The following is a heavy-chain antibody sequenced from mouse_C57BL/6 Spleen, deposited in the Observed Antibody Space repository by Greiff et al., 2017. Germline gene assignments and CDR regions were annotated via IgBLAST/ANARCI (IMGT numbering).Heavy chain of an antibody. D-gene: IGHD1-1*01. Sequence: EVKVEESGGGLVKPGGSLKLSCAASGFTFSDYGMHWVRQAPEKGLEWVAYISSGSSTIYYADTVKGRFTISRDNAKNTLFLQMTSLRSEDTAMYYCAGVLRSYYAMDYWGQGTSVTVSS. V-gene: IGHV5-17*01. CDR1: GFTFSDYG. J-gene: IGHJ4*01. CDR2: ISSGSSTI. CDR3: AGVLRSYYAMDY.